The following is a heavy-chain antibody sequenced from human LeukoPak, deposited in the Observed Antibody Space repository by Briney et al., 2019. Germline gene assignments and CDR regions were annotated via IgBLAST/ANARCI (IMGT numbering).Heavy chain of an antibody. J-gene: IGHJ4*02. Sequence: PGGTLRLSCAASGFTFSGFAMSWVRQAPGKGLEWVSSVSRFGDGTFYADSVRGRFTISRDNSKNTLYLQMNSLRADDTAIYYCAKNPLVSGTIYFDSWGQGTLLTVSS. CDR3: AKNPLVSGTIYFDS. CDR1: GFTFSGFA. CDR2: VSRFGDGT. V-gene: IGHV3-23*01. D-gene: IGHD6-19*01.